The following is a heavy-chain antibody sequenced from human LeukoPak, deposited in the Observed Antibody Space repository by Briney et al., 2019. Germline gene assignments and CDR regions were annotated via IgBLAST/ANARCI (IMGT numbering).Heavy chain of an antibody. CDR3: ARDSGDFDSNPFDY. CDR2: ISAYNGNT. V-gene: IGHV1-18*01. CDR1: GYTFTSYG. Sequence: ASVKVSCEASGYTFTSYGISWVRQAPGQGLEWMGWISAYNGNTNYAQKLQGRVTMTTDTSTSTAYMELRSLRSDDTAVYYCARDSGDFDSNPFDYWGQGTLVTVSS. J-gene: IGHJ4*02. D-gene: IGHD4-17*01.